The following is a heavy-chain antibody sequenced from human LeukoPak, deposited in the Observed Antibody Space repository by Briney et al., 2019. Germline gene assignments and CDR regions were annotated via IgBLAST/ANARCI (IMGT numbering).Heavy chain of an antibody. V-gene: IGHV1-3*01. D-gene: IGHD3-9*01. CDR3: ARGGVGYDISDY. J-gene: IGHJ4*02. CDR2: INAGNGNT. CDR1: GYTFTSYA. Sequence: ASVKVSCKASGYTFTSYAMHWVRQAPGQRLEWMGWINAGNGNTKYSQEFQGRVTITRDTSASTAYMELSRLRSDDTAVYYCARGGVGYDISDYWGQGTLVTVSS.